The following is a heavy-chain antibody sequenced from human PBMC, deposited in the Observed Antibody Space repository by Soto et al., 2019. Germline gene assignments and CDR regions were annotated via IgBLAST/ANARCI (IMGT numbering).Heavy chain of an antibody. D-gene: IGHD5-12*01. CDR3: ARTEGFSGFDPLQY. J-gene: IGHJ4*02. CDR2: INRRGSV. V-gene: IGHV4-34*01. CDR1: GGSFSDYY. Sequence: SETLSLTCAVSGGSFSDYYWTWIRQSPGKGLEWIGEINRRGSVNSNPSLESRVTMSVDTSKNQFSLKLTSVTAADTAVYYCARTEGFSGFDPLQYWGKGTLVTVSS.